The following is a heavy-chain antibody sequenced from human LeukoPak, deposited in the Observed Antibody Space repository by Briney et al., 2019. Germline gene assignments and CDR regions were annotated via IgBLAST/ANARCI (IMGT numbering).Heavy chain of an antibody. CDR1: GFTFSSYS. Sequence: GGSLRLSCAASGFTFSSYSMNWVRQAPGKGLEWVSYISSSSTTIYYADSMKGRFTISRDNAKNSLYLQMNSLRDEDTAVYYCARDGIAVAGTRPLDYWGQGTLVTVSS. J-gene: IGHJ4*02. V-gene: IGHV3-48*02. D-gene: IGHD6-19*01. CDR3: ARDGIAVAGTRPLDY. CDR2: ISSSSTTI.